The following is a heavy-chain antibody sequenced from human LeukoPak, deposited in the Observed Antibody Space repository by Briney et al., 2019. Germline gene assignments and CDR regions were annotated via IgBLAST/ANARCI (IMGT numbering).Heavy chain of an antibody. J-gene: IGHJ6*03. V-gene: IGHV4-39*07. CDR3: ARAGSVSRYYYYYMDV. CDR2: IYYSGST. CDR1: GGSISSSSYY. Sequence: SETLSLTCTVSGGSISSSSYYWGWIRQPPGKGLEWSGGIYYSGSTYYNPSLKSRVTISVDTSKNQFSLKLSSVTAADTAVYYCARAGSVSRYYYYYMDVWGKGTTVTVSS. D-gene: IGHD3-10*01.